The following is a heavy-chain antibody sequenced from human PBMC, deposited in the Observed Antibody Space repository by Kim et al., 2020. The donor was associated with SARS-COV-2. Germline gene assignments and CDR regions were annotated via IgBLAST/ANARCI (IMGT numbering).Heavy chain of an antibody. Sequence: GGSLRLSCAASGFTFSSYGMHWVRHGKGKGLEWVSAIGTAGDTNTPDYVKGRITISREDAKNYLYLQMNRLRAGDTAVYYCARGGTGHYYYYYMDVWCKG. CDR3: ARGGTGHYYYYYMDV. CDR2: IGTAGDT. V-gene: IGHV3-13*01. D-gene: IGHD1-1*01. CDR1: GFTFSSYG. J-gene: IGHJ6*03.